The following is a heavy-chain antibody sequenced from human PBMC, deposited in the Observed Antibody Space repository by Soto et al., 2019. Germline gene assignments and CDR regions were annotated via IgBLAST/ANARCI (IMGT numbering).Heavy chain of an antibody. CDR2: ISGSGGST. Sequence: EVQLLESGGGLVQPGGSLRLSCAASGFTFSSYAMSWVRQAPGKGLEWVSAISGSGGSTYYADSVKGRFTSSRDNSKNTLYLQMNSLRAEYTAVYYCANDRRSWYWYFYLWGRGTLVTVSS. J-gene: IGHJ2*01. CDR1: GFTFSSYA. D-gene: IGHD6-13*01. CDR3: ANDRRSWYWYFYL. V-gene: IGHV3-23*01.